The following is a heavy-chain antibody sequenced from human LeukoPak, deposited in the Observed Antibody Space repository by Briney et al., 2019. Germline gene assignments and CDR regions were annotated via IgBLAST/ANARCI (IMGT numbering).Heavy chain of an antibody. V-gene: IGHV1-18*01. J-gene: IGHJ4*02. CDR2: ISAYNGNT. CDR3: ARDRRFLEWLSRPIDY. Sequence: ASVKVSCKASGYSFTSYGISWVRQAPGQGLEWIGWISAYNGNTHYAQKLQGRVTMTTDTSTSTAYMELRSLRSDDTAVYYCARDRRFLEWLSRPIDYWGQGTLVTVSS. CDR1: GYSFTSYG. D-gene: IGHD3-3*01.